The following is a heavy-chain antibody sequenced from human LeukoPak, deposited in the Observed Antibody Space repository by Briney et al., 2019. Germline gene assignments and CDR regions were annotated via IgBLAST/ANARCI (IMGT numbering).Heavy chain of an antibody. Sequence: GGSLRLSCAAPGFTFSSYAMSWVRQAPGKGLEWVSAISGSGGCTYYADSVKGRFTISRDNSKNTLYLQMNSLRAEDTAVYYCAKGRIVGATSFDYWGQGSLVTVSS. J-gene: IGHJ4*02. V-gene: IGHV3-23*01. CDR3: AKGRIVGATSFDY. CDR1: GFTFSSYA. D-gene: IGHD1-26*01. CDR2: ISGSGGCT.